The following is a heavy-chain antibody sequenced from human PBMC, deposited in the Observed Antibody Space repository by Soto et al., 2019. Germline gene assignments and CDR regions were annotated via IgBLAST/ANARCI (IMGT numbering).Heavy chain of an antibody. CDR1: GYTFTSYG. Sequence: ASVKVSCKASGYTFTSYGISWVRQAPGQGXEWMGWISAYNGNTNYAQKLQGRVTMTTDTSTSTAYMELRSLRSDDTAVYYCASGDIVVVPAAIYYYRMDVWGQGTTVTVSS. D-gene: IGHD2-2*01. CDR3: ASGDIVVVPAAIYYYRMDV. J-gene: IGHJ6*02. CDR2: ISAYNGNT. V-gene: IGHV1-18*04.